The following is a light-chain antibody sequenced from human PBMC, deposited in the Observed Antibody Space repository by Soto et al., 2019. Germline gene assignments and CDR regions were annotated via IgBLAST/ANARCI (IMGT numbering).Light chain of an antibody. CDR3: QQTSAAPCS. CDR2: GAS. Sequence: DIQMAQSPSSLSASVGDTITITCRASRNINTYLNWYQQKPGKAPKLLIFGASILQSGVPSRFSGSGPRTDFTLTINSLQPEDFATYCCQQTSAAPCSFGPGTKVDIK. J-gene: IGKJ3*01. CDR1: RNINTY. V-gene: IGKV1-39*01.